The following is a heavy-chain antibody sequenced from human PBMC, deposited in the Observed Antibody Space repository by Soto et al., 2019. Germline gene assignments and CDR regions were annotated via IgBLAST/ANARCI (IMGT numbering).Heavy chain of an antibody. CDR3: ARWAGNYYDSSGNDY. CDR2: INPNSGGT. Sequence: GASVKVSCKASGYTFTGYCMHWVRQAPGQGLEWMGWINPNSGGTNYAQKFQGRVTMTRDTSISTAYMELSRLRSDDTAVYYCARWAGNYYDSSGNDYWGQGTLVTVSS. CDR1: GYTFTGYC. V-gene: IGHV1-2*02. J-gene: IGHJ4*02. D-gene: IGHD3-22*01.